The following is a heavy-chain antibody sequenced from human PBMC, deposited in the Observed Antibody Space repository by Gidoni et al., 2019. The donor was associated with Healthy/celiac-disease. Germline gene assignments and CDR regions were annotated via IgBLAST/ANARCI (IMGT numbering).Heavy chain of an antibody. CDR1: GGSISSGDYY. V-gene: IGHV4-30-4*01. D-gene: IGHD3-22*01. Sequence: QVQLQESGPGLVKPSQTLSLTCTVSGGSISSGDYYWSWIRQPPGKGLEWIGYIYYSGSTYYNPSLKSRVTISVDTSKNQFSLKLSSVTAADTAVYYCARAQYYYDSSGYYFDYWGQGTLVTVSS. CDR2: IYYSGST. J-gene: IGHJ4*02. CDR3: ARAQYYYDSSGYYFDY.